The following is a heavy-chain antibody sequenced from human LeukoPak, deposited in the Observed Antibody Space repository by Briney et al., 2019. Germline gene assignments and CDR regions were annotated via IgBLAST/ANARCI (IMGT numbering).Heavy chain of an antibody. D-gene: IGHD3-3*01. CDR1: GGTFSSYA. Sequence: SVKVSCKASGGTFSSYAISWVRQAPGQGLDWMGGIIPIFGTANYAQKFQGRVTITADESTSTAYMELSSLRSEDTAVYYCARVEYYDFWSGYYTGVGAFDIWGQGTMVTVSS. J-gene: IGHJ3*02. V-gene: IGHV1-69*13. CDR3: ARVEYYDFWSGYYTGVGAFDI. CDR2: IIPIFGTA.